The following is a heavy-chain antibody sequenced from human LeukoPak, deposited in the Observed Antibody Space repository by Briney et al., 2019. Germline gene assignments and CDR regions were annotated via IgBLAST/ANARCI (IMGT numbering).Heavy chain of an antibody. CDR2: IYYSGST. CDR3: ASLLLWFGELTSWDY. J-gene: IGHJ4*02. CDR1: GGSISSSSYY. V-gene: IGHV4-39*07. D-gene: IGHD3-10*01. Sequence: PSETLTLTCTVSGGSISSSSYYWGWIRQPPGKGLEWIGSIYYSGSTYYNPSLKSRVTISIDTSKSQFSLKLSSVTAADTAVYYCASLLLWFGELTSWDYWGQGTLVSVST.